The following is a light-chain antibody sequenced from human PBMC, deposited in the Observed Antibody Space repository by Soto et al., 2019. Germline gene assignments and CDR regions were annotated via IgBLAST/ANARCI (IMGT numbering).Light chain of an antibody. V-gene: IGLV2-14*01. CDR2: EVS. CDR3: ISYTSSSTWV. CDR1: SSDIGGYNY. Sequence: ALTQPASVSGSPGQSITISCTGTSSDIGGYNYVSWYQQHPGKAPKLMIYEVSNRPSGVSDRFSGSRSGNTASLTISGLQAEDESDYYCISYTSSSTWVFGGGTQLTVL. J-gene: IGLJ3*02.